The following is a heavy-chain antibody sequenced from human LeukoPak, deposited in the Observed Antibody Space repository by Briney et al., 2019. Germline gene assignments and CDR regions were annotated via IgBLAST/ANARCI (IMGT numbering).Heavy chain of an antibody. D-gene: IGHD3-9*01. Sequence: GASVKVSCKASGYTFTSYGLSWVRQAPGQGLEWMGWINTDDAGTNYAQRFQGRVTLTRDTSTSTAYMEVRSLRSDDTAVYYCARDFFPEQGGRNWFDCFDPWGQGTLVTVSS. CDR3: ARDFFPEQGGRNWFDCFDP. CDR1: GYTFTSYG. V-gene: IGHV1-18*01. CDR2: INTDDAGT. J-gene: IGHJ5*02.